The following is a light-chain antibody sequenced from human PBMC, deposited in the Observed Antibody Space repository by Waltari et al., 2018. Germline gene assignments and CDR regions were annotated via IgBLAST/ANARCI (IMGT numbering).Light chain of an antibody. J-gene: IGKJ1*01. CDR2: GAS. CDR3: QHYVSLPVT. CDR1: QSVGRS. Sequence: IVLTQSPGTLSLSPGERATLSCRASQSVGRSLAWYQQKPGQAPRLLIYGASIRATGIPDRFSGGVSGTDFSLTISRLESEDFAAYHCQHYVSLPVTFGQGTKVEIK. V-gene: IGKV3-20*01.